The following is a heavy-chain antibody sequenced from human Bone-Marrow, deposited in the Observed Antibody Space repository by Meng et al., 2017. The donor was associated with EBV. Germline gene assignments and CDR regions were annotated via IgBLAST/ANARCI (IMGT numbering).Heavy chain of an antibody. J-gene: IGHJ4*02. Sequence: QLVQYGAEVKKPGVSVKVSCKTFGGTLSSDAISWVRQAPGQGLEWMGGLIPMSGAPNYAQKFQGRVTITADEFTSTHYMDLSSLRSEDTAVYYCASESGRGYTPDYWGQGTLVTVSS. CDR2: LIPMSGAP. D-gene: IGHD3-10*01. CDR3: ASESGRGYTPDY. CDR1: GGTLSSDA. V-gene: IGHV1-69*01.